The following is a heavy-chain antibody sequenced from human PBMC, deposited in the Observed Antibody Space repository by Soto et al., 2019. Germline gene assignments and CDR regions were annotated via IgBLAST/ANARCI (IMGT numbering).Heavy chain of an antibody. D-gene: IGHD2-2*01. Sequence: QVHLQESGPGLVKPSGTLSLTCGVSGASVSSSHWWTWVRQPPGKGLEWIGEIYHVGFTSYNPSLKSRVIMSMDQSRNQFSLKMSSVTAADTAVYYCARVRPPTSPRPAAVLYYFDYWGQGSLVTVSS. CDR2: IYHVGFT. V-gene: IGHV4-4*02. CDR3: ARVRPPTSPRPAAVLYYFDY. J-gene: IGHJ4*02. CDR1: GASVSSSHW.